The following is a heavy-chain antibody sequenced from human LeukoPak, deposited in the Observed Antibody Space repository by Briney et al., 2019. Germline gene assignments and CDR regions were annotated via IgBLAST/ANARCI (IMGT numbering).Heavy chain of an antibody. CDR2: IYSDDST. CDR1: GFIVSGNY. V-gene: IGHV3-66*02. D-gene: IGHD3-10*01. J-gene: IGHJ4*02. Sequence: PGGSLRLSCAASGFIVSGNYMSWVRQAPGTGLEWVSVIYSDDSTYYADSVKGRFTISRDNSKNTLYLQMNSLRAEDTAVYYCARDLRGSDAYYFDYWGQGTLVTVSS. CDR3: ARDLRGSDAYYFDY.